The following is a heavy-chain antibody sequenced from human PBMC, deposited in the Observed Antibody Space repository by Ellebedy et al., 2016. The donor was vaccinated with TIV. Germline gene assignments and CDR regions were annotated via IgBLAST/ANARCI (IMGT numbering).Heavy chain of an antibody. Sequence: GESLKISXATSGFTFSDYWLSWVRQSPGKGLEWVANIRQDGYRKEYVDSVKGRFTISRDNARNSVFLQMSSLRVEDTTVYFCAREGVGGFDHWGQGALVTVSS. CDR1: GFTFSDYW. D-gene: IGHD3-10*01. CDR3: AREGVGGFDH. CDR2: IRQDGYRK. V-gene: IGHV3-7*01. J-gene: IGHJ4*02.